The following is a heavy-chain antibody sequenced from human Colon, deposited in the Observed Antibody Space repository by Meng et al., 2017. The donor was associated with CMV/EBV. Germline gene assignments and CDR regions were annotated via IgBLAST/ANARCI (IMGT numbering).Heavy chain of an antibody. V-gene: IGHV4-59*01. Sequence: SETLSLTCTVSGGSISSYYWSWIRQPPGKGLEWIGYIYYSGSTNYNPSLKSRVTISVDTSKNQFSLKLSSVTAADTAVYYCARGDGGEDWNYDYWGQGTRVTVSS. CDR3: ARGDGGEDWNYDY. CDR2: IYYSGST. J-gene: IGHJ4*02. CDR1: GGSISSYY. D-gene: IGHD1-7*01.